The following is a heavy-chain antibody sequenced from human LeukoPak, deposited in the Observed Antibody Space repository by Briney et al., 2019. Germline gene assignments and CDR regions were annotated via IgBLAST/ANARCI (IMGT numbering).Heavy chain of an antibody. CDR3: AKDLGDSAQLVGVIDY. J-gene: IGHJ4*02. Sequence: SETLSLTCTVSGYSISSGFYWGWIRQPPGKGLEWIGSIYQSGSTYYNPSLKSRVTISLDTSKNQFSLKLSSVTAADTAVYYCAKDLGDSAQLVGVIDYWGQGTLVTVSS. V-gene: IGHV4-38-2*02. CDR2: IYQSGST. D-gene: IGHD6-6*01. CDR1: GYSISSGFY.